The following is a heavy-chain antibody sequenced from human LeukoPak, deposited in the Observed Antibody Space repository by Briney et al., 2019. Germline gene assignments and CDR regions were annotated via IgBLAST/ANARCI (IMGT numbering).Heavy chain of an antibody. CDR2: IYSGGST. V-gene: IGHV3-53*01. CDR3: ARPNLGYCSGGSCYLRY. D-gene: IGHD2-15*01. CDR1: GFTFSSYS. J-gene: IGHJ4*02. Sequence: GGSLRLSCAASGFTFSSYSMNWVRQTPGKGLEWVSVIYSGGSTYYADSVKGRFTISRDNSKNTLYFEMNSLRAEDTAVYYCARPNLGYCSGGSCYLRYWGQGTLVTVSS.